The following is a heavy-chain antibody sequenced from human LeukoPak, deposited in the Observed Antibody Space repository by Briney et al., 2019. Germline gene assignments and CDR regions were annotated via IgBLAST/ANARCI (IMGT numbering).Heavy chain of an antibody. V-gene: IGHV4-34*01. D-gene: IGHD7-27*01. J-gene: IGHJ4*02. CDR1: GGSFSDYY. CDR2: INHGGGT. Sequence: PSETLSLTCAVYGGSFSDYYWNWIRQPPGKGLEWIGEINHGGGTNYNPSLKSRVTISVDTSKNQFSLKLRSVTAADTAVYYCARDKVPGDNWGQGTLVTVSS. CDR3: ARDKVPGDN.